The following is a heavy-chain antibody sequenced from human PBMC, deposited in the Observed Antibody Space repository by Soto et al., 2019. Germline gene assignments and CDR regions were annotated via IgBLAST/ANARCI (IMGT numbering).Heavy chain of an antibody. CDR2: INPSGGST. Sequence: QVQLVQSGAEVKKPGASVKVSCKASGYTFTSYYMHWVRQAPGQGLEWMGIINPSGGSTSYAQKFQSRVIMTRDTSTSTVYKELSSLRSEDTAVYYCARVGGAGDYYYYGMDVWGQGTTVTVSS. CDR1: GYTFTSYY. CDR3: ARVGGAGDYYYYGMDV. D-gene: IGHD3-10*01. V-gene: IGHV1-46*01. J-gene: IGHJ6*02.